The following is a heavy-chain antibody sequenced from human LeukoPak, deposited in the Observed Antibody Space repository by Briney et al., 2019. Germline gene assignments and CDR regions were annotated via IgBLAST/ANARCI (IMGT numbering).Heavy chain of an antibody. CDR3: ARDDWNDGNWFDP. J-gene: IGHJ5*02. CDR2: ISSSGSTI. Sequence: GGSLRLSCAASGFTFSSYEMNGVRQAPGKGLEGVSYISSSGSTIYYADSVKGRFTISRDNAKNSLYLQMNSLRAEDTAVYYCARDDWNDGNWFDPWGQGTLVTVSS. CDR1: GFTFSSYE. V-gene: IGHV3-48*03. D-gene: IGHD1-1*01.